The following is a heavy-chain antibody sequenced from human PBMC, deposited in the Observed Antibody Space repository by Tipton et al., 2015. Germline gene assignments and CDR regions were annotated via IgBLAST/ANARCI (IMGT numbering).Heavy chain of an antibody. J-gene: IGHJ3*01. CDR3: ARTQGHSDAFDF. Sequence: TLSLTCTVSGGSISSYYWSWIRQPPGKGLEWIGYIYYSGSTNYNPSLKSRVTISVDTSKNQFSLKLSSVTAADTAVYYCARTQGHSDAFDFWGQGTMVTVSS. CDR1: GGSISSYY. V-gene: IGHV4-59*01. D-gene: IGHD2-21*01. CDR2: IYYSGST.